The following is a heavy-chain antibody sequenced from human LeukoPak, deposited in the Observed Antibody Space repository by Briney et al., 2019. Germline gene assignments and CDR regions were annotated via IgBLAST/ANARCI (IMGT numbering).Heavy chain of an antibody. CDR3: ARDLRDYDILTGYRSGYYYGMDV. J-gene: IGHJ6*02. Sequence: PGGSLRLSCAASGFTVSSNYMSWVRQAPGKGLEWVSVIYSGGSTYYADSVKGRFTISRDNSKNTLYLQMNSLRAEDTAVYDCARDLRDYDILTGYRSGYYYGMDVWGQGTTVTVSS. V-gene: IGHV3-53*01. CDR1: GFTVSSNY. D-gene: IGHD3-9*01. CDR2: IYSGGST.